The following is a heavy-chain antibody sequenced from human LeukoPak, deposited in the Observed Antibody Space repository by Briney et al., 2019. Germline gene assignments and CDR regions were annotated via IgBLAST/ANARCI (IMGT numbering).Heavy chain of an antibody. CDR2: FYSGGRT. J-gene: IGHJ5*02. CDR3: ARYYCIGTSCYSTNWFDP. V-gene: IGHV4-4*09. CDR1: GGSIRSYY. Sequence: SETLSLTCTVSGGSIRSYYWSWIRQPPGKGLEWVGYFYSGGRTNSNPSLKSRLTMSVDTSKNQFSLKLSSVTAADTAMYYCARYYCIGTSCYSTNWFDPWGQGTLVTVSS. D-gene: IGHD2-2*01.